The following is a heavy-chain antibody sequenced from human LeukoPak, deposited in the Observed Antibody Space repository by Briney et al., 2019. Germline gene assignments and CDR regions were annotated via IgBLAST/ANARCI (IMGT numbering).Heavy chain of an antibody. CDR3: AREAYCSGGSCYLYYFDY. V-gene: IGHV3-33*01. D-gene: IGHD2-15*01. CDR1: GFTFSSYG. J-gene: IGHJ4*02. CDR2: IWYDGSNK. Sequence: GGSLRLSCAASGFTFSSYGMHWVRQAPGKGLEWVAVIWYDGSNKYYADSVKGRFTISRDNSKNTLYLQMNSLRAEDTAVYYCAREAYCSGGSCYLYYFDYWGQGTVVTVSS.